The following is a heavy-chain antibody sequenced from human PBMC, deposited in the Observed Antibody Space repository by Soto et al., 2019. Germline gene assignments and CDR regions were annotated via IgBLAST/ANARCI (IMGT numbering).Heavy chain of an antibody. V-gene: IGHV1-18*01. D-gene: IGHD6-13*01. J-gene: IGHJ3*02. CDR1: GYTFTSYG. Sequence: QVQLVQSGAEVKKPGASVKVSCNASGYTFTSYGISWVRQAPGHGPEWMGRISTYNGNTNYVQKLQGRVTMTTATSSHTADLELRSLRYDDTAVYYCARDPGYSTTWHQAFDIWGQGTMVTVSS. CDR2: ISTYNGNT. CDR3: ARDPGYSTTWHQAFDI.